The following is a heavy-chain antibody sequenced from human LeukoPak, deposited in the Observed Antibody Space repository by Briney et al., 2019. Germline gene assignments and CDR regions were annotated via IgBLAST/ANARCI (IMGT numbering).Heavy chain of an antibody. V-gene: IGHV4-38-2*01. CDR2: IYHSGST. D-gene: IGHD6-19*01. CDR3: ARTAVAGTEAVDY. CDR1: GYSINSGYY. Sequence: SETLSLTCAVSGYSINSGYYWGWIRQPPGKGLEWIGSIYHSGSTYYNPSLESRVTISVDTSKNQFSLKLSSVTAADTAVYYCARTAVAGTEAVDYWGQGTLVTVSS. J-gene: IGHJ4*02.